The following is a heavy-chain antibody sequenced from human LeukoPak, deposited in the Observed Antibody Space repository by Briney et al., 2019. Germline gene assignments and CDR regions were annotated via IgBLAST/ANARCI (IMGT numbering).Heavy chain of an antibody. V-gene: IGHV4-59*01. CDR3: ARESPNYDFWSGSPSPDY. D-gene: IGHD3-3*01. CDR1: GGSISSYY. Sequence: SETLSLTCTVSGGSISSYYWSWIRQPPGKGLEWIGYIYYSGSTNYNPSLKSRVTISVDTSKNQFSLKLSSVTAADTTVYYCARESPNYDFWSGSPSPDYWGQGTLVTVSS. CDR2: IYYSGST. J-gene: IGHJ4*02.